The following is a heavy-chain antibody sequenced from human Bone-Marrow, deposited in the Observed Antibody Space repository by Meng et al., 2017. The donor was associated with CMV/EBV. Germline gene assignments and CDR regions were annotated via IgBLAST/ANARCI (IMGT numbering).Heavy chain of an antibody. CDR1: YTFTDYY. D-gene: IGHD3-10*01. J-gene: IGHJ4*02. CDR2: INPNSGGT. Sequence: YTFTDYYIHWVRQAPGQGLEWMGWINPNSGGTDFAQKFQDRVTMTRDTSITTVYMELSSLRSDDTAVYFCARAETYGSGSHFYFYFDFWGQGTLVTVSS. V-gene: IGHV1-2*02. CDR3: ARAETYGSGSHFYFYFDF.